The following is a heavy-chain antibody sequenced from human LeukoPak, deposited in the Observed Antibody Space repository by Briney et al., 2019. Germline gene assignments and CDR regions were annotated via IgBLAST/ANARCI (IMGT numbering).Heavy chain of an antibody. J-gene: IGHJ4*02. CDR1: GVTISSYF. Sequence: GGSLRLSCAASGVTISSYFMSWVRQAPGKGLEWVSGIIGSGGSTYYADSVKGRFTISRDNSKNTRYLQVNSLTAEDTAVYFDYWGQGTLVTVSS. CDR3: Y. V-gene: IGHV3-23*01. CDR2: IIGSGGST.